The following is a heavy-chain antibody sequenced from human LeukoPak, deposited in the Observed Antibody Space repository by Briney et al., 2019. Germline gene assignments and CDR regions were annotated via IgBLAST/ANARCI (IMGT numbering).Heavy chain of an antibody. CDR1: GFTFSSDW. J-gene: IGHJ4*02. V-gene: IGHV3-7*01. D-gene: IGHD3-3*01. CDR2: IKQDGGEK. CDR3: ARVSAEWLLSY. Sequence: GGSLRLSCAASGFTFSSDWMAWVRQAPGKGLEWVANIKQDGGEKFYLDSVKGRFTISRDNSRNSLYLQMNSLRAEDTAVYYCARVSAEWLLSYWGQGPLVTVSS.